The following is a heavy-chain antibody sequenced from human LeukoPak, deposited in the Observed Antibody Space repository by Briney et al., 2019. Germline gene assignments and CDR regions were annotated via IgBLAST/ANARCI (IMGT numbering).Heavy chain of an antibody. Sequence: GGSLRLSCAASGFTFSSYSMNWVRQAPGKGLEWVSSISSSSSYVYYADSVKGRFTIYRDNAKNSLYLQMNSLRAEDTAVYYCARVKPGNYFDYWGQGTLVTVSS. CDR3: ARVKPGNYFDY. D-gene: IGHD1-14*01. CDR2: ISSSSSYV. V-gene: IGHV3-21*01. CDR1: GFTFSSYS. J-gene: IGHJ4*02.